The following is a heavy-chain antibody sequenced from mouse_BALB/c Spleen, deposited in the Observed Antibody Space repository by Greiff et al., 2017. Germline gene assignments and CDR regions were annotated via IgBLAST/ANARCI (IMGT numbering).Heavy chain of an antibody. Sequence: EVQGVEPGGGLVKPGGSLKLSCAASGFTFSSYAMSWVRQTPEKRLEWVASISSGGSTYYPDSVKGRFTISSDNARNILYVQMSSLRSEDTDMYYCARAYYGNYLYAVDYWGQGTSVTVSS. CDR3: ARAYYGNYLYAVDY. CDR2: ISSGGST. J-gene: IGHJ4*01. V-gene: IGHV5-6-5*01. CDR1: GFTFSSYA. D-gene: IGHD2-10*01.